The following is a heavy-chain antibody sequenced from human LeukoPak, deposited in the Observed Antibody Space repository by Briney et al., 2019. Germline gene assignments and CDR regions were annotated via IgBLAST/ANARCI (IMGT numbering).Heavy chain of an antibody. CDR2: ILFDGSNQ. CDR3: AKERSGSYSWFDY. D-gene: IGHD1-26*01. J-gene: IGHJ4*02. V-gene: IGHV3-30*18. CDR1: GFTFSSYG. Sequence: PGGSLRLSCAASGFTFSSYGMRWVRQAPGKGLEWVAVILFDGSNQYYADSVKGRFTISRDNSKNTLYLQMISLRTEDTAVYYCAKERSGSYSWFDYWGQGTLVTVSS.